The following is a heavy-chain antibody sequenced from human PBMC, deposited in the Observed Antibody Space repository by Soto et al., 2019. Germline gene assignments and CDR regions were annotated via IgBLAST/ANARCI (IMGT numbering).Heavy chain of an antibody. CDR1: GGSISSGGYY. CDR2: IYYSGST. V-gene: IGHV4-31*03. Sequence: QVQLQESGPGLVKPSQTLSLTCTVSGGSISSGGYYWSWIRQHPGKGLEWIGYIYYSGSTYYNPSLRSRVTTSVDTSKNQFSLKLSSVTAADTAVYYCARNNVVVVANWFAPWGQGTLVTVSS. J-gene: IGHJ5*02. D-gene: IGHD2-15*01. CDR3: ARNNVVVVANWFAP.